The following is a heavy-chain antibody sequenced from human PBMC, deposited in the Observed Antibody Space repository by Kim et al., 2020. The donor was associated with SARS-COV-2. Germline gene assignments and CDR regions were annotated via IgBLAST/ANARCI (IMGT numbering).Heavy chain of an antibody. V-gene: IGHV4-4*01. CDR3: ATRTTGTYNWFDP. Sequence: YNPSLKNRVTISVDKSKNQFSLKLSSVTAADTAVYSCATRTTGTYNWFDPWGQGTLVTVSS. J-gene: IGHJ5*02. D-gene: IGHD1-1*01.